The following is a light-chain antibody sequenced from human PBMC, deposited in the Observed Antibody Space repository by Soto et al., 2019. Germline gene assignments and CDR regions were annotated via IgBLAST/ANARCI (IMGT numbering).Light chain of an antibody. CDR1: QSISSH. CDR2: AAS. CDR3: QQTYSSLRT. Sequence: DIQMTQSPSPLSASVGDRVTITCRASQSISSHLSWYQQKPGKAPKLLIHAASSLQSGVPSRFSGSGSGTDFTLTISSLQPEDFASYYCQQTYSSLRTFGQGTKVEI. J-gene: IGKJ1*01. V-gene: IGKV1-39*01.